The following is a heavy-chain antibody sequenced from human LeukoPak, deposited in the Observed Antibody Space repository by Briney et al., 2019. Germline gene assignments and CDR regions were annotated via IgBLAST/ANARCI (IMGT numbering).Heavy chain of an antibody. CDR3: ATLTQSL. CDR2: INPNSGGT. V-gene: IGHV1-2*02. J-gene: IGHJ4*02. D-gene: IGHD1-14*01. CDR1: GGTFSSYA. Sequence: GASVKVSCKASGGTFSSYAISWVRQAPGQGLEWMGWINPNSGGTKYAQKFQGRVTMTRDTSISTAYMELSRLRSDDTAVYYCATLTQSLWGQGTLVTVSS.